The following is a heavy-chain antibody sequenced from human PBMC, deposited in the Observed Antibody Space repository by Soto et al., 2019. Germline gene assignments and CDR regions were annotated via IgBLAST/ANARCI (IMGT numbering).Heavy chain of an antibody. CDR3: ASHGDVCSGSYCYRYFSY. J-gene: IGHJ4*02. V-gene: IGHV3-7*03. CDR1: EFTFSSYW. Sequence: GGSLRLSCVASEFTFSSYWMNWVRQAPGKGLEWVANIKGDGSVQHYVDSVKGRFTITRDNAKSSLYLQMNTLKAEDTAIYYCASHGDVCSGSYCYRYFSYWGQGTMVTVSS. CDR2: IKGDGSVQ. D-gene: IGHD6-19*01.